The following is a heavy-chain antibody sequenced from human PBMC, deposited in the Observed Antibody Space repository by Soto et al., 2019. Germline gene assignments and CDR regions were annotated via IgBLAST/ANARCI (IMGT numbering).Heavy chain of an antibody. V-gene: IGHV4-59*01. CDR2: IYYSGST. Sequence: QVQLQESGPGLVKPSETLSLTCTVSGGSISSYYWSWIRQPPGKGLEWIGYIYYSGSTNYNPSLKSRVTISVATAKNQFSLKLSSVTAADTAVYYCARDSSGWYRFDYWGQGTLVTVSS. D-gene: IGHD6-19*01. CDR1: GGSISSYY. J-gene: IGHJ4*02. CDR3: ARDSSGWYRFDY.